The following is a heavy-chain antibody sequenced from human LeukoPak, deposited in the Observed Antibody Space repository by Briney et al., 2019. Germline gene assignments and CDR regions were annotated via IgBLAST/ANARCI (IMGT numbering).Heavy chain of an antibody. CDR3: ARGDYYDSSGWEPFDY. D-gene: IGHD3-22*01. CDR2: INPNSGGT. J-gene: IGHJ4*02. CDR1: GYTFTGYY. V-gene: IGHV1-2*02. Sequence: GASVKVSCKASGYTFTGYYMHWVRQAPGQGLEWMGWINPNSGGTNYAQKFQGRVTMTRDTSISTAYMELSRLRSDDTAVYYCARGDYYDSSGWEPFDYWGQGTLVTVSS.